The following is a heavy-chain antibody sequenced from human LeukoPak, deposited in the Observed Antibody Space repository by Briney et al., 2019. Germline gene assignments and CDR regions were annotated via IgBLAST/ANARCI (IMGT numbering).Heavy chain of an antibody. CDR3: ATDFYDST. CDR2: IRSNSDGGTI. CDR1: GFTFSNAW. J-gene: IGHJ5*02. V-gene: IGHV3-15*07. D-gene: IGHD3-22*01. Sequence: GGSLRLSCATSGFTFSNAWMNWVRQAPGKGLEWVGRIRSNSDGGTIDYAAPVKGRFTLSRDDSKTTPYLQMNSLQTEDTAVYYCATDFYDSTWGQGTLVTVSS.